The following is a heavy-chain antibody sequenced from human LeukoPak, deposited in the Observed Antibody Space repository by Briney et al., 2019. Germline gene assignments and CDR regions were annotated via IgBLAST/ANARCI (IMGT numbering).Heavy chain of an antibody. J-gene: IGHJ4*02. V-gene: IGHV4-34*01. CDR2: INHSGST. CDR1: SGSFSGYS. CDR3: ARSRIPAPGPTH. D-gene: IGHD6-13*01. Sequence: TSETLSLTCAVYSGSFSGYSWNGIRQPPGKGLEWIGEINHSGSTNYNPSLKSRVTISVDPSKNQFSLKLSSVTAADTAVYYCARSRIPAPGPTHWGQGTLVTVSS.